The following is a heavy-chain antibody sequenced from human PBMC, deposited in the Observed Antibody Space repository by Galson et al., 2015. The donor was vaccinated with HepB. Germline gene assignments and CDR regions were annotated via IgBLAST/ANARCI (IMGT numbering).Heavy chain of an antibody. V-gene: IGHV3-21*01. CDR3: ARGQEYHLSYCKECHYYYMDV. Sequence: SLRLSXXXSGFAXSTYTMSWVRQAPGQGLEXXSXISSSSSYTFYADSMKGRFTVSRDNTKNSLYLXMNTLRAEDTAVYYCARGQEYHLSYCKECHYYYMDVWGKGTTVTVSS. CDR2: ISSSSSYT. CDR1: GFAXSTYT. J-gene: IGHJ6*03. D-gene: IGHD2/OR15-2a*01.